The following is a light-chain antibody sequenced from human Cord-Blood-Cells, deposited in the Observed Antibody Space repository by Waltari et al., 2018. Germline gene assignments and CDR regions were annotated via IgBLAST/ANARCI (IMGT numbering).Light chain of an antibody. CDR1: SSNIGSNY. Sequence: QSVLTQPPSASGTPGQRVTISCSGSSSNIGSNYVYWYQQLPGTAPKLLIYRNNHPPSGVPYRFSGSKSGTSASLAISGLLSEDEADYYCAAWDDSLSGPVFGGGTKLTVL. CDR3: AAWDDSLSGPV. J-gene: IGLJ2*01. V-gene: IGLV1-47*01. CDR2: RNN.